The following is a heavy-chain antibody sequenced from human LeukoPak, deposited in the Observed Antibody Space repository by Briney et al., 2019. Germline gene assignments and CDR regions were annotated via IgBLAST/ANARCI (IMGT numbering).Heavy chain of an antibody. D-gene: IGHD2-21*02. CDR1: GGSISSGGYY. J-gene: IGHJ5*02. V-gene: IGHV4-31*03. Sequence: SQTLSPTCTVSGGSISSGGYYWSWIRQHPGKGLEWIGYIYYSGSTYYDPSLKSRVTISVDTSKNQFSLKLSSVTAADTAVYYCARAYVVVTAILWFDPWGQGTLVTVSS. CDR3: ARAYVVVTAILWFDP. CDR2: IYYSGST.